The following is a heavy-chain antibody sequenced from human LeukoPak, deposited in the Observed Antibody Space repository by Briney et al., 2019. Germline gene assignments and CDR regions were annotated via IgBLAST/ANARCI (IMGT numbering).Heavy chain of an antibody. D-gene: IGHD3-16*01. Sequence: PGGSLRLACAGSGFTFTNAWMTWVRQAPEKGLQWVGRIKRRKEGGATDYAAALMGRFSISRDDSESTLYLHMSSLQPEDTAIYYCIIDRIYYDSLFESRVKPAEHWGQGTLVSVSS. CDR3: IIDRIYYDSLFESRVKPAEH. CDR2: IKRRKEGGAT. V-gene: IGHV3-15*01. J-gene: IGHJ1*01. CDR1: GFTFTNAW.